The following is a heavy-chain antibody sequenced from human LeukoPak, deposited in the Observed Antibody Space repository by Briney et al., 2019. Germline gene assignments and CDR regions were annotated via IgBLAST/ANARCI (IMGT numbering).Heavy chain of an antibody. V-gene: IGHV4-39*01. CDR1: GVFINSNTYS. D-gene: IGHD4-17*01. CDR2: ISYTGNT. J-gene: IGHJ5*02. Sequence: PSETLSLTCTVSGVFINSNTYSWGWIRQPPGGGLERIGTISYTGNTYYNSSLKSRLTISVDTSKNQFSLKLSSVTAADTAVYYCARVQRPMTTVTRGWFDPWGQGTLVTVSS. CDR3: ARVQRPMTTVTRGWFDP.